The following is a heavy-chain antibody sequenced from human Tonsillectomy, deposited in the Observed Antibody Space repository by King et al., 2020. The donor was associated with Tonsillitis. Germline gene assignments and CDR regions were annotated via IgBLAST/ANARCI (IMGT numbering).Heavy chain of an antibody. CDR1: GYTFNSYD. Sequence: VQLVQSGAEVRKPGASVKVSCKASGYTFNSYDINWVRQAAGQGLEWMGWMNPNSANTGYAQKFQGRVSLSRNTSIRTAYMELSSLRSEDTAVYYCARTMFKKSRSSVRRYNYYGMDVWGQGTTVTVSS. J-gene: IGHJ6*02. D-gene: IGHD6-6*01. CDR3: ARTMFKKSRSSVRRYNYYGMDV. CDR2: MNPNSANT. V-gene: IGHV1-8*01.